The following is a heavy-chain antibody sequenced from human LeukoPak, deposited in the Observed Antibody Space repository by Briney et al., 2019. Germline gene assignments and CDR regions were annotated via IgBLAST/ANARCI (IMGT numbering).Heavy chain of an antibody. CDR3: ARPRRGSSRTPYYYYMDV. D-gene: IGHD1-26*01. J-gene: IGHJ6*03. CDR1: GGSISSGRYC. CDR2: ICTSGST. V-gene: IGHV4-61*02. Sequence: PSQTLSLTCTVSGGSISSGRYCWSWVRQPAGKGLEWIGRICTSGSTNYNPSLKRRLTISVDTSKNQFSLKLSSVTAADTAVYYCARPRRGSSRTPYYYYMDVWGKGTTVTISS.